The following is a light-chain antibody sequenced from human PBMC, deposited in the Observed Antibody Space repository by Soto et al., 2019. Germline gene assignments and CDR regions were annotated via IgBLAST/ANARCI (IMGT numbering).Light chain of an antibody. CDR2: EVN. J-gene: IGLJ1*01. CDR1: SSDVGDSDI. Sequence: QSALAQPPSLSGSPRQSGTISWAGVSSDVGDSDIVLWYQQYPGKAAKGIIFEVNEQPSGTPYRFSRSTTANTAPLTVCGIEGDDETVYYCVSYAANTGDVYATCTKVTVL. V-gene: IGLV2-8*01. CDR3: VSYAANTGDV.